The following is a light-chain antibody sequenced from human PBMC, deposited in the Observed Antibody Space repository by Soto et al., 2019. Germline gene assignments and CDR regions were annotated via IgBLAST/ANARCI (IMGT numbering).Light chain of an antibody. V-gene: IGLV6-57*01. Sequence: NFMLTQPHSVSESPGKTVTISCTRSSGSIASNYVQWYQQRPGRSPITVIYEDNRRPSGVPDRFSGSIDSSSNSASLTISGLKTEDEADYYCQSYDSSNQVFGGGTKLTVL. CDR1: SGSIASNY. CDR2: EDN. J-gene: IGLJ2*01. CDR3: QSYDSSNQV.